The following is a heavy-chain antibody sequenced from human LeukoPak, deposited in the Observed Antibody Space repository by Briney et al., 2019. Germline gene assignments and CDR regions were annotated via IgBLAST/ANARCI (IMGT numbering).Heavy chain of an antibody. V-gene: IGHV1-3*03. D-gene: IGHD3-10*01. CDR1: ASTFSTYA. Sequence: ASVKVSCKASASTFSTYAIHWERQAPGQGLEWMGWIATANGNTRYSQRFQDRVTITRDTSASTVYMELRGLRSEDMALYFCAREKYYRIGRFDRAYLDDWGQGTLVTVSS. CDR3: AREKYYRIGRFDRAYLDD. CDR2: IATANGNT. J-gene: IGHJ4*02.